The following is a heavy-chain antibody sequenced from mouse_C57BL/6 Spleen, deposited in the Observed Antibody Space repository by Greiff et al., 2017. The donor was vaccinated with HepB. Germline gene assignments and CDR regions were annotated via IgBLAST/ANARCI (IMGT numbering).Heavy chain of an antibody. CDR1: GYTFTSYW. CDR3: ARVTGRDFYFDY. J-gene: IGHJ2*01. D-gene: IGHD4-1*01. Sequence: QVQLQQPGAELVRPGSSVKLSCKASGYTFTSYWMHWVKQRPIQGLEWIGNIDPSDSETHYNQKFKDKATLTVDKSSSTAYMQLSSLTSEDSAVYYCARVTGRDFYFDYWGQGTTLTVSS. V-gene: IGHV1-52*01. CDR2: IDPSDSET.